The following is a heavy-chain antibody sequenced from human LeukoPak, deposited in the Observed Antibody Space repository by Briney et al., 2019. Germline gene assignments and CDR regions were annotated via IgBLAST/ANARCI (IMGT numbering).Heavy chain of an antibody. CDR1: GGSFSGYY. J-gene: IGHJ6*03. D-gene: IGHD4-17*01. CDR2: IYYSGST. Sequence: TSETLSLTCAVYGGSFSGYYWSWIRQPPGKGLEWIGYIYYSGSTNYNPSLKSRVTISVDTSKNQFSLKLSSVTAADTAVYYCARGGVTPDYGDLRAYYYYYMDVWGKGTTVTVSS. CDR3: ARGGVTPDYGDLRAYYYYYMDV. V-gene: IGHV4-59*01.